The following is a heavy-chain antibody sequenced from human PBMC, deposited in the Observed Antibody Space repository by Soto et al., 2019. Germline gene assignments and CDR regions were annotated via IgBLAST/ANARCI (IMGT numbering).Heavy chain of an antibody. CDR1: GGSISSGGYY. D-gene: IGHD6-19*01. CDR3: ARDFTDSSGPTLGMGV. CDR2: IYYSGST. J-gene: IGHJ6*02. Sequence: KPSETLSLTCTVSGGSISSGGYYWSWIRQHPGKGLEWIGYIYYSGSTYYNPSLKSRVTISVDTSKNQFSLKLSSVTAADTAVYYCARDFTDSSGPTLGMGVWGQGTTVTVSS. V-gene: IGHV4-31*03.